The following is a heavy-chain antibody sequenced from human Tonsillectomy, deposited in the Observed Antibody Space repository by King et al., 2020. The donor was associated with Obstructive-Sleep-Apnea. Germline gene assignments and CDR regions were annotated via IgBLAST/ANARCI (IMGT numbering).Heavy chain of an antibody. Sequence: VQLVQSGAEVKKPGASVKVSCKASGYTFTGYYMHWVRQAPGQGLEWMGWINPNSGGTNYAQKFQGRVTMTRDTSISTAYMELSRLRSDDTAVYYCARGMDDILTGYYYLGAGGGPSDYWGQGTLVTVSS. V-gene: IGHV1-2*02. D-gene: IGHD3-9*01. J-gene: IGHJ4*02. CDR1: GYTFTGYY. CDR3: ARGMDDILTGYYYLGAGGGPSDY. CDR2: INPNSGGT.